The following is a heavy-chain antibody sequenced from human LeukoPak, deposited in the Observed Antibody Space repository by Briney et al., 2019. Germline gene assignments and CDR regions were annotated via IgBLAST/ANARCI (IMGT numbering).Heavy chain of an antibody. CDR1: GFTFSSYA. V-gene: IGHV3-30*04. Sequence: PGGSLRLSCAASGFTFSSYAMHWVRQAPGKGLEWVAVISYDGSNKYYADSVKGRFTISRDNSKNTLYLQMNSLRAEDTAVYYCARGSTYYYDSSGYQDYWGQGTLVTVSS. CDR3: ARGSTYYYDSSGYQDY. D-gene: IGHD3-22*01. J-gene: IGHJ4*02. CDR2: ISYDGSNK.